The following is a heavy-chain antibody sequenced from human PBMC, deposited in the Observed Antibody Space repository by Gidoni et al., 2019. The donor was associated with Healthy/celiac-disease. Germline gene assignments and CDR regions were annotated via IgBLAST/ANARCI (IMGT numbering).Heavy chain of an antibody. J-gene: IGHJ4*02. D-gene: IGHD6-13*01. CDR2: INPNSGGT. CDR1: GYPFTGYY. Sequence: QVQLVQSGAAVKKPGASVKVSCKASGYPFTGYYMHWVRQAPGQGLAWMGWINPNSGGTNYAQKFQGRVTMTRDTSISTAYMELSRLRSDDTAVYYCAREVAAAGTVDYWGQGTLVTVSS. V-gene: IGHV1-2*02. CDR3: AREVAAAGTVDY.